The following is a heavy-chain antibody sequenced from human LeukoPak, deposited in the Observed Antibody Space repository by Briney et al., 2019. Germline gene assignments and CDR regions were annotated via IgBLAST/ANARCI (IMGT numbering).Heavy chain of an antibody. CDR3: ASMWGSGSYYKVAERIDI. CDR2: VNSDGYST. Sequence: GGSLRLSCAASGFTFSSYWMHWVRQVPGRGLVWVSRVNSDGYSTSYADSVKGRFTISRDNAKNTLYLQMNSLRAEDTAVYYCASMWGSGSYYKVAERIDIWGQGTLVTVSS. D-gene: IGHD3-10*01. J-gene: IGHJ4*02. V-gene: IGHV3-74*01. CDR1: GFTFSSYW.